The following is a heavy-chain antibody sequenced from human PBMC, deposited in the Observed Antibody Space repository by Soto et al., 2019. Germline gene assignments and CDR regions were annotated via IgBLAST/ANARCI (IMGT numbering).Heavy chain of an antibody. J-gene: IGHJ4*02. D-gene: IGHD1-1*01. CDR1: GFTFSSYW. CDR2: IKPDGSRT. V-gene: IGHV3-74*03. CDR3: ARDNNWSYDS. Sequence: GGSLRLSCAASGFTFSSYWMHWVRQAPGEGLVWVSYIKPDGSRTKDADSVKGRFTISRDNARNTLYLRMNSLRAEDTSAYYCARDNNWSYDSWGRGTLVTVSS.